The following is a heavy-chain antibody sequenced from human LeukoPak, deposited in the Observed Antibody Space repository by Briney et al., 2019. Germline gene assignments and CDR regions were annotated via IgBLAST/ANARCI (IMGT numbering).Heavy chain of an antibody. CDR1: GGSFSGYY. CDR2: INHSGST. D-gene: IGHD3-3*01. J-gene: IGHJ4*02. V-gene: IGHV4-34*01. Sequence: SETLSLTCAVYGGSFSGYYWSWIRQPPGKGLEWIGEINHSGSTNYNPPLKSRVTISVDTSKNQFSLKLSSVTAADTAVYYCARDRYDFWSGYYRATYDYWGQGTLVTVSS. CDR3: ARDRYDFWSGYYRATYDY.